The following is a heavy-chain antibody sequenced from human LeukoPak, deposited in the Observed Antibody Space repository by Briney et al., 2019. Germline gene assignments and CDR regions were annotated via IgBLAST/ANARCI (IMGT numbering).Heavy chain of an antibody. D-gene: IGHD3-3*01. V-gene: IGHV1-2*02. CDR2: INPNSGGT. CDR3: ARDFTIFGVVIIPGWFDP. CDR1: GYTFTGYY. J-gene: IGHJ5*02. Sequence: GASVKVSCKASGYTFTGYYMHWVRQAPGQGPEWMGWINPNSGGTNYAQKFQGRVTMTRDTSISTAYMELSRLRSDDTAVYYCARDFTIFGVVIIPGWFDPWGQGTLVTVSS.